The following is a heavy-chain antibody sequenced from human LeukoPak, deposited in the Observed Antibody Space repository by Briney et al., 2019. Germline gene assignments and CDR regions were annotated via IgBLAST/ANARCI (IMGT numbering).Heavy chain of an antibody. CDR1: GFTFSSYS. Sequence: PGGSLRLSCAASGFTFSSYSMNWVRQAPGKGVEWVSSISSSSSYIYYADSVKGRFTISRDNAKNSLYLQMNSLRAEDTAVYYCARDYYYGSGSVFDYYYYYMDVWGKGTTVTVSS. D-gene: IGHD3-10*01. J-gene: IGHJ6*03. CDR3: ARDYYYGSGSVFDYYYYYMDV. CDR2: ISSSSSYI. V-gene: IGHV3-21*01.